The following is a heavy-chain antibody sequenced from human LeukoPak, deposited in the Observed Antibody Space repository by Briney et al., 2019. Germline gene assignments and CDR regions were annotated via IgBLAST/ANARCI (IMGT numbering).Heavy chain of an antibody. J-gene: IGHJ4*02. CDR3: ARQSRNGYDFDY. CDR1: GYTFPTYW. CDR2: IYPGDSDT. D-gene: IGHD5-12*01. Sequence: GESLKISCQGSGYTFPTYWIGWVRQMPGKGLEWMGIIYPGDSDTRYSPSFQGPVNISGDKSISTAYLQWSRLEASDTAMYYCARQSRNGYDFDYWGQGTLVTVSS. V-gene: IGHV5-51*01.